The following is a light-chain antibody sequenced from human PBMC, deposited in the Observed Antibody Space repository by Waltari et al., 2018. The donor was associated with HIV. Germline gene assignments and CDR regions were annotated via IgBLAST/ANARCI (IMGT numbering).Light chain of an antibody. CDR2: DVS. V-gene: IGLV2-14*03. CDR3: SSYTSSSTLVV. Sequence: QSALTQPASVSGSPGQSITISCTGTSSDVGGSNYVSCYQQHPGKAPKLMIYDVSNRPSGVSNRFSGSKSCNTASLTISGLQAEDEADYYCSSYTSSSTLVVFGGGTKLTVL. CDR1: SSDVGGSNY. J-gene: IGLJ2*01.